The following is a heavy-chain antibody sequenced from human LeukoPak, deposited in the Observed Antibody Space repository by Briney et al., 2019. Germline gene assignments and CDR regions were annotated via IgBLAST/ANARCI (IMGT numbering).Heavy chain of an antibody. V-gene: IGHV3-53*01. CDR1: GFNVSRNY. J-gene: IGHJ4*02. Sequence: GRSLRLSCAASGFNVSRNYMNWVRQAPGKGLEWVSVIYSGGSTYYADSVKGRFTISRDISKNTLYLQINSLRAEDTALYYCARGGWGTYDPGNLDFWGEGTLVTVSS. CDR2: IYSGGST. D-gene: IGHD6-19*01. CDR3: ARGGWGTYDPGNLDF.